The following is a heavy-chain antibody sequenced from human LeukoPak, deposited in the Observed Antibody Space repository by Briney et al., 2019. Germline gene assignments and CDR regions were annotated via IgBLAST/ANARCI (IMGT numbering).Heavy chain of an antibody. CDR2: IYSGGST. CDR3: ARQDVFYGSGSYYPTTMDV. V-gene: IGHV3-53*01. Sequence: GGSLRLSCAASGFTVSSNYMSWVRQAPEKELEWVSVIYSGGSTYYADSVKGRFTISRDNSKNTLYLQMNSLRAEDTAVYYCARQDVFYGSGSYYPTTMDVWGKGTTVTVSS. J-gene: IGHJ6*04. D-gene: IGHD3-10*01. CDR1: GFTVSSNY.